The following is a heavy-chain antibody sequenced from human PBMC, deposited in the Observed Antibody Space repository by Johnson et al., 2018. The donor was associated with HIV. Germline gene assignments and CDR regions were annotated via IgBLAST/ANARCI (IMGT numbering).Heavy chain of an antibody. J-gene: IGHJ3*02. Sequence: QVQLMESGGGVVQPGGSLRLSCAASGFTFSSYSMQWVRQATGKGLEWVAFIRYDGNNEDYADSVKGRFTISRDNSKNTLYLQMNSLRAEDTALYYCAKPGSGSYPGGAFDMWGQGTMVTVSS. CDR2: IRYDGNNE. D-gene: IGHD1-26*01. CDR3: AKPGSGSYPGGAFDM. V-gene: IGHV3-30*02. CDR1: GFTFSSYS.